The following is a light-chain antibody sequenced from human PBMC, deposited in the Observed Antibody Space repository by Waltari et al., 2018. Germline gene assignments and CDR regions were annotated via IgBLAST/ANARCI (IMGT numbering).Light chain of an antibody. CDR3: ASFAGSNNL. CDR1: STDIGVYNY. CDR2: EVT. J-gene: IGLJ2*01. Sequence: QSALTQPPSASGSPGQSVTISCTGTSTDIGVYNYVSWYQQHPGKAPKLLIYEVTERPSGVPDRFSGSKSGNTASLTVSGLQGEDEADYYCASFAGSNNLFGGGTK. V-gene: IGLV2-8*01.